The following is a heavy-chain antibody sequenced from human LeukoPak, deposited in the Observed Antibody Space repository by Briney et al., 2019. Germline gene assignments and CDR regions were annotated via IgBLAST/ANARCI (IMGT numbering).Heavy chain of an antibody. J-gene: IGHJ1*01. D-gene: IGHD3-22*01. CDR1: GFTFDDYG. CDR3: ARVDGGYYVTEYFQH. V-gene: IGHV3-20*04. Sequence: PGGSLRLSCAASGFTFDDYGMSWVRQAPGKGLEWVSGINWNGGSTGYADSVKGRFTISRDNAKNSLYLQMNSLRAEDTALYYCARVDGGYYVTEYFQHWGQGTLLTVSS. CDR2: INWNGGST.